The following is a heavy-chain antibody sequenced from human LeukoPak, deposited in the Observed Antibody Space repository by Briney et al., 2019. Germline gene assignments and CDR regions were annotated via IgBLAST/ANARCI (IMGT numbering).Heavy chain of an antibody. V-gene: IGHV1-18*01. CDR3: ARDWGFYSSSWTNWFDP. J-gene: IGHJ5*02. CDR1: GYTFTSYG. CDR2: ISAYNGNT. Sequence: ASVTVSCKASGYTFTSYGISWVRQAPGQGLEWMGWISAYNGNTNYAQKLQGRVTMTTDTSTSTAYMELRSLRSDDTAVYYCARDWGFYSSSWTNWFDPWGQGTLVTVSS. D-gene: IGHD6-13*01.